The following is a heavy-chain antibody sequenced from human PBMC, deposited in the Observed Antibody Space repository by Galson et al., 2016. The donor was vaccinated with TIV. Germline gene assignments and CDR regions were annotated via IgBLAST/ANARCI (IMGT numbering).Heavy chain of an antibody. J-gene: IGHJ4*02. CDR1: GDSLSDLS. V-gene: IGHV1-24*01. CDR2: FDPEQHKK. CDR3: ASVAWFPGLSLDN. Sequence: SCKVSGDSLSDLSIHWVRQAPGKGLEWMAGFDPEQHKKIYAQKLEGRVTLTDDTSTDTAFLELSSLSFEDTAVYYCASVAWFPGLSLDNWGQGTLVIVSS. D-gene: IGHD2/OR15-2a*01.